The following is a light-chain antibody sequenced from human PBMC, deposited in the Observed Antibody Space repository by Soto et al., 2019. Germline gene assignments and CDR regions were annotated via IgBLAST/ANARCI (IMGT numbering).Light chain of an antibody. CDR2: GAS. CDR1: QSVSSSY. J-gene: IGKJ4*01. Sequence: EVVLTQSPGTLSLSPGERASLSCRASQSVSSSYLAWYQQKPGQAPRLLIYGASSRATGIPDRFSGSGSGTDFTLTISRLEPEDFAVYYCQQYGGSPTFGGGTKVDI. CDR3: QQYGGSPT. V-gene: IGKV3-20*01.